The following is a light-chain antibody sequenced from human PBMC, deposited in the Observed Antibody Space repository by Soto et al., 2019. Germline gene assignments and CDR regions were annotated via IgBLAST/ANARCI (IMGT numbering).Light chain of an antibody. CDR3: QQFNIYPYT. Sequence: DIQMTQSPSTLSASVGDTVTFTCRASQSIGNWMAWYQQTPVKAPKLLIYRVPSLQSGVPSRFSGSGSGTAFTLTIVNLQPDDFAVYVCQQFNIYPYTFGPGTKLEIK. CDR2: RVP. V-gene: IGKV1-5*03. J-gene: IGKJ2*01. CDR1: QSIGNW.